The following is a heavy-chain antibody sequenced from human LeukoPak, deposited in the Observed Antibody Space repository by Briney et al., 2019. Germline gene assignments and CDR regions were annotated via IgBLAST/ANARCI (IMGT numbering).Heavy chain of an antibody. Sequence: GGSLRLSCVASGFILSDHYTDWVRQAPGKGLEWVGRSRSKAKSYTTEYAASVKGRFTFSRDDSKNSLYLQMNSLKTEDTAVYYCVRGRSTNGRTYFDFRGQGTLVTVSS. CDR2: SRSKAKSYTT. V-gene: IGHV3-72*01. CDR3: VRGRSTNGRTYFDF. D-gene: IGHD2-8*01. J-gene: IGHJ4*02. CDR1: GFILSDHY.